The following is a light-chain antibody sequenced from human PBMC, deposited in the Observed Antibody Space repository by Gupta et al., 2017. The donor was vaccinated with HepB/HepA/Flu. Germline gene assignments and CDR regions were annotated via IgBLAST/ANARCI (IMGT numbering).Light chain of an antibody. CDR2: AAS. CDR3: QNYNSVPFT. Sequence: DIQMTQSPSSLSASVGDRVTITCRASHDIGTYLAWYRQKPGKVTEVLIFAASTLQSGVPFRFSGSGSGTDFTLTISNLQPDDIATYYCQNYNSVPFTFGPGTTVDIK. V-gene: IGKV1-27*01. J-gene: IGKJ3*01. CDR1: HDIGTY.